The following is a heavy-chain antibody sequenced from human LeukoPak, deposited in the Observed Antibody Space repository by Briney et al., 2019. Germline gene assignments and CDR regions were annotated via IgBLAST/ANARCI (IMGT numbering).Heavy chain of an antibody. D-gene: IGHD3-3*01. V-gene: IGHV4-4*07. CDR2: IYTSGST. Sequence: SETLSLTCTVSGGSISSYYWSWIRQPAGKGLEWIGRIYTSGSTNHNPSLKSRVTMSVDTSKNQFSLKLSSVTAADTAVYYCARLSITIFGVVNGWFDPWGQGTLVTVSS. CDR3: ARLSITIFGVVNGWFDP. J-gene: IGHJ5*02. CDR1: GGSISSYY.